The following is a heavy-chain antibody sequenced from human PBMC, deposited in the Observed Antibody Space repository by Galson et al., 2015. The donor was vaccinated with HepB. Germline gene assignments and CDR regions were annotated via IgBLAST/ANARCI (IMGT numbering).Heavy chain of an antibody. J-gene: IGHJ4*02. D-gene: IGHD1-26*01. Sequence: SVKVSCKASGYTFTSYAMHWVRQAPGQRLEWMGWINAGNGNTKYSQKFQGRVTITRDTFASTAYMELSSLRSEDTAVYYCARLSVSGSYFDYWGQGTLVTVSS. CDR3: ARLSVSGSYFDY. CDR1: GYTFTSYA. CDR2: INAGNGNT. V-gene: IGHV1-3*01.